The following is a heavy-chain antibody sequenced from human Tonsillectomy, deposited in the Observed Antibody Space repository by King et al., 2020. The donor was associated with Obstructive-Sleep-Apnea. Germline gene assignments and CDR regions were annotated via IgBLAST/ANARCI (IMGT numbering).Heavy chain of an antibody. V-gene: IGHV1-2*02. D-gene: IGHD3-10*01. CDR3: ARDRPPAYGSGSKNWFDP. CDR1: GYTFNDYY. Sequence: QLVQSGAEVREPGASVKVSCKASGYTFNDYYMNWVRQAPGQGLEWMGWINPNSGGTNYAQKFQGRVTMTRDTSISTAYLDLGRLRSEDTAVYYCARDRPPAYGSGSKNWFDPWGQGTLVTVSS. CDR2: INPNSGGT. J-gene: IGHJ5*02.